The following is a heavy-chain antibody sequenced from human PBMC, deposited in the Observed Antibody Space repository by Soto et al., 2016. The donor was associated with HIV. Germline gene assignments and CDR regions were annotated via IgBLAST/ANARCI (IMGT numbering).Heavy chain of an antibody. Sequence: EVQLVESGGGLVQPGGSLRLSCAASGFTVSSNYMSWVRQAPGKGLEWVSVIYSGGSTYYADSVKGRFTISRDNSKNTLYLQMNSLRAEDTAVYYCARDLTHFGMGGATLAGAFDIWGQGTMVTVSS. D-gene: IGHD1-26*01. CDR2: IYSGGST. J-gene: IGHJ3*02. CDR1: GFTVSSNY. CDR3: ARDLTHFGMGGATLAGAFDI. V-gene: IGHV3-66*01.